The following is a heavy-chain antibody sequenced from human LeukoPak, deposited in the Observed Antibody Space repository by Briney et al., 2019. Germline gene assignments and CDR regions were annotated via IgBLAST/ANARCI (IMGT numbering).Heavy chain of an antibody. J-gene: IGHJ4*02. CDR1: GFIFSSYA. CDR2: ISGSGGST. V-gene: IGHV3-23*01. CDR3: AKDAQGGYDSSGYPDYFDY. D-gene: IGHD3-22*01. Sequence: GGSLRLSCAASGFIFSSYAMNWVRQAPGKGLEWVSAISGSGGSTYYADSVKGRFTISRDNSKNTLYLQRNSLRAEDTAVYYCAKDAQGGYDSSGYPDYFDYWGQGTLVTVSS.